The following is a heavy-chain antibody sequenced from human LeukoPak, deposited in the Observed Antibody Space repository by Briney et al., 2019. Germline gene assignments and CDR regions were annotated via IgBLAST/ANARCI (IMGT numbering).Heavy chain of an antibody. Sequence: SETLSLTCTVSGGSISGSSYYWGWIRQPPGKGLEWIGSIYYSGSTYYNPSLKSRVTISVDTSKNQFSLKVSSVTAADRAVYYCARSGQQRNWFDSWGQGTLVTVSS. D-gene: IGHD1-1*01. CDR3: ARSGQQRNWFDS. CDR2: IYYSGST. J-gene: IGHJ5*01. V-gene: IGHV4-39*01. CDR1: GGSISGSSYY.